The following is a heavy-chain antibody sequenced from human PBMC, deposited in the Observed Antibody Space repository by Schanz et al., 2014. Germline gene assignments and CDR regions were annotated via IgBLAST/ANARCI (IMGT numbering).Heavy chain of an antibody. V-gene: IGHV3-23*01. CDR3: AKGMGYCSGGTCYDYYYYGLDV. CDR1: GFTFSSYA. D-gene: IGHD2-15*01. J-gene: IGHJ6*02. Sequence: EVQLLESGGGLVQPGGSLRLSCAASGFTFSSYAMSWVRQAPGKGLEWVSSISHSGGSKYYADSVKGRFTISRDNSENTLYLQMNSLSAEDTAVYYCAKGMGYCSGGTCYDYYYYGLDVWGQGTTVTVSS. CDR2: ISHSGGSK.